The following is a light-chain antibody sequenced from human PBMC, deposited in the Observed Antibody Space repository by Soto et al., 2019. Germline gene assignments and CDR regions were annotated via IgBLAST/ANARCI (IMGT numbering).Light chain of an antibody. CDR2: DAS. CDR3: QEYSSYPGGYT. CDR1: QSISSW. V-gene: IGKV1-5*01. Sequence: DIQMTQFPSTLSASVGDRVTITCRASQSISSWLAWYQQKPGKAPKLLIYDASSLESGVPSRFSGSGSGTEFTLTISSLQPDDFATYYCQEYSSYPGGYTFGQGTKPEIK. J-gene: IGKJ2*01.